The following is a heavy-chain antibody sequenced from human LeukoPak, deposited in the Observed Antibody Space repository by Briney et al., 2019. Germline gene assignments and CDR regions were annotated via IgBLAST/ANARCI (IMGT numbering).Heavy chain of an antibody. Sequence: PSETLSLTCTVSGGSISSYYWSWIRQPPGKGLEWIGYIYYSGSTNYNPSLKSRVTISVDTSKSQFSLKLSSVTAADTAVYYCARASSWPNFDYWGQGTLVTVSS. J-gene: IGHJ4*02. CDR3: ARASSWPNFDY. D-gene: IGHD6-13*01. V-gene: IGHV4-59*01. CDR2: IYYSGST. CDR1: GGSISSYY.